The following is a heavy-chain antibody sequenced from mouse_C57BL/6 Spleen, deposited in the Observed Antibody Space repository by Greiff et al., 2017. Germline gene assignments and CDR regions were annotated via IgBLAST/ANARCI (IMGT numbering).Heavy chain of an antibody. Sequence: QVQLQQPGAELVKPGASVKMSCKASGYTFTSYWITWVKQRPGQGLEWIGDIYPGSGSTNYNEKFKSKATLTVETSSSTAYMQLSSLTSEDSAVYYCARPYDYDWNWFAYWGQGTLVTVSA. V-gene: IGHV1-55*01. D-gene: IGHD2-4*01. CDR1: GYTFTSYW. CDR2: IYPGSGST. J-gene: IGHJ3*01. CDR3: ARPYDYDWNWFAY.